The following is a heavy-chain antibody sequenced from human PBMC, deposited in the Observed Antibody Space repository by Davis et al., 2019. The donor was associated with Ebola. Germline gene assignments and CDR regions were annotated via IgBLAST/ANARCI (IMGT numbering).Heavy chain of an antibody. J-gene: IGHJ3*01. CDR3: VKDTSSIWFDV. CDR2: HGTSGDT. D-gene: IGHD6-13*01. CDR1: GFVFRSYV. V-gene: IGHV3-23*01. Sequence: GESLKISCAASGFVFRSYVMSWVRRAPGKGLEWVSTHGTSGDTYYADSVKGRFTISRDNSKNTLYLQMNSLRAEDTAVYYCVKDTSSIWFDVWGQGTTVTVSS.